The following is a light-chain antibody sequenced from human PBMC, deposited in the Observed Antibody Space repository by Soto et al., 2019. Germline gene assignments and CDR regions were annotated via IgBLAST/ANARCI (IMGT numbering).Light chain of an antibody. CDR2: KAS. J-gene: IGKJ4*01. Sequence: DIPLTQSPSTLSASVGDRVTITCRASQSISRWVAWYQQKPGKAPKLLIYKASSLESGVPSRFSGSGSGTEFTLTISSLQPDDFATYYCQQYDSYVTFGGGTKVEIK. CDR3: QQYDSYVT. V-gene: IGKV1-5*03. CDR1: QSISRW.